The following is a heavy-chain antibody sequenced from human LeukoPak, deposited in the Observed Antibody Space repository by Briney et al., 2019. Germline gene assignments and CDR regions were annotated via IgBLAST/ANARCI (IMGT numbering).Heavy chain of an antibody. V-gene: IGHV4-59*11. J-gene: IGHJ3*02. CDR2: ISHIGRT. D-gene: IGHD4-17*01. Sequence: SETLSLTCAVSGDSFSSHYWTWIRQSPGTGLEWIGYISHIGRTNYNPSLKSRVAISIDTSKNQFSLKLRSVTAADTAVYYCARDLVTVTKGFDIWGQGTVVSVSS. CDR1: GDSFSSHY. CDR3: ARDLVTVTKGFDI.